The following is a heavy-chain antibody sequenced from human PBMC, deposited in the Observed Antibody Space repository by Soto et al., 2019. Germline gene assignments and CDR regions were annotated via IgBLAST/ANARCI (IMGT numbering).Heavy chain of an antibody. V-gene: IGHV1-3*05. J-gene: IGHJ6*02. Sequence: QVQLVQSGAEEKKPGASVKVSCKASGYTFTSNAMHRVRQAPGQRLEWMGWIIAGNGNTKYSQKFQGRVTITRDTSASTAYMALSSLRSEDTAVYCCARTIQYCSGGSCYYARDVWGQGTTVTVSS. CDR2: IIAGNGNT. CDR1: GYTFTSNA. D-gene: IGHD2-15*01. CDR3: ARTIQYCSGGSCYYARDV.